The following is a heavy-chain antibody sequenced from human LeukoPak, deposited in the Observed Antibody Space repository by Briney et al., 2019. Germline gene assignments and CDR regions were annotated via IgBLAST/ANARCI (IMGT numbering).Heavy chain of an antibody. CDR1: GGSISSSNW. V-gene: IGHV4-4*02. CDR3: ARDPSESSWATGGLDY. D-gene: IGHD1-14*01. J-gene: IGHJ4*02. CDR2: IYHSGST. Sequence: SGTLSLTCAVSGGSISSSNWWSWVRQPPGKGLEWIGEIYHSGSTNYNPSLKSRVTISVDKSKNQFSLKLSSVTAADTAVYYCARDPSESSWATGGLDYWGQGTLVTVSS.